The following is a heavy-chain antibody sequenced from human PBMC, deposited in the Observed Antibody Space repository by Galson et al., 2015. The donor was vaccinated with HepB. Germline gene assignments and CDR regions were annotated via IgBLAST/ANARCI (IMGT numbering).Heavy chain of an antibody. CDR2: IAGGGLST. J-gene: IGHJ4*02. V-gene: IGHV3-23*01. CDR1: GLTFRSYA. CDR3: AKSPDFYFDFLTYGYFDY. Sequence: SLRLSCAASGLTFRSYAMNWVRQAPGKGLEWVSAIAGGGLSTYYADSVKGRFTISRDNSENTLFLQMNGLRAEDTAIYYCAKSPDFYFDFLTYGYFDYWGQGTVVVVSS. D-gene: IGHD3-9*01.